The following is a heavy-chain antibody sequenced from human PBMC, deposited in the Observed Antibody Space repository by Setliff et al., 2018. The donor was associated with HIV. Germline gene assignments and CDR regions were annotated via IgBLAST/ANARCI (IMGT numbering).Heavy chain of an antibody. CDR2: FHPSGST. Sequence: PSETLSLTCTVSGGSISSSNCYWGWIRQPPGKGLEWIGSFHPSGSTSYNPSLRSRVTLSVDRSKNQFSLNVTSVTAADTAVYYCARIPQLLDYAMEVWGQGTTVTVSS. V-gene: IGHV4-39*01. J-gene: IGHJ6*02. D-gene: IGHD2-2*01. CDR1: GGSISSSNCY. CDR3: ARIPQLLDYAMEV.